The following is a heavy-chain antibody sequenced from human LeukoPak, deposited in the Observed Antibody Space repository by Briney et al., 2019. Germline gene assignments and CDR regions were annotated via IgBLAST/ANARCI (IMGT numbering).Heavy chain of an antibody. D-gene: IGHD5-12*01. J-gene: IGHJ4*02. CDR2: IYYSGST. CDR1: GGSISSSSYY. Sequence: SETLSLTCTVSGGSISSSSYYWGWIRQPPGEGRGWIGSIYYSGSTYYNPSLKSRVTISVDTSKNQSSLKLSSVTGADTAVYYCARRHFNSGYDNFDDWGQGTLVTVSS. V-gene: IGHV4-39*01. CDR3: ARRHFNSGYDNFDD.